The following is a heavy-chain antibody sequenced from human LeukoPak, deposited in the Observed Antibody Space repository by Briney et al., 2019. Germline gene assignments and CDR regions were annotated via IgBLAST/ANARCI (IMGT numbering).Heavy chain of an antibody. CDR1: GGSISSYY. Sequence: SETLSLTCTVSGGSISSYYWSRIRQPAGKGLEWIGRIYTSGSTNYNPSLKSRATISVDKSKNQFSLKLSSVTAADTAVYYCARGGSSGWHNWFDPWGQGTLVTVSS. D-gene: IGHD6-19*01. V-gene: IGHV4-4*07. J-gene: IGHJ5*02. CDR2: IYTSGST. CDR3: ARGGSSGWHNWFDP.